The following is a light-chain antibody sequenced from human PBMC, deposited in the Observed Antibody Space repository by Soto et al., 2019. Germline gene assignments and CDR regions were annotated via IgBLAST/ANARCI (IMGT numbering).Light chain of an antibody. CDR1: SDDIGANNY. CDR2: EAA. CDR3: TSYTSASTLD. V-gene: IGLV2-14*01. Sequence: QSVLTQPASVSGSPGQSITISCTGTSDDIGANNYVSWYQHHPGKAPKILIYEAANRPSGISHRFSGSKSGNTASLTISGLQAEDEADYFCTSYTSASTLDFGGGTKVTVL. J-gene: IGLJ2*01.